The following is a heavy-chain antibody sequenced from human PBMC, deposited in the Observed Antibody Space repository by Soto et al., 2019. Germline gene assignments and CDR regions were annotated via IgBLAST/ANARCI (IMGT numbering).Heavy chain of an antibody. Sequence: QVQLVESGGGVVQPGRSLRLSCAASGFTFSSYGMHWVRQAPGKGLEWVAVISYDGSNKNYADSVKGRFTISRDNSKNTLYLQMNSLRAEDTAVYYCAKGYDFWSGYFSWFDPWGQGTLVTVSS. CDR2: ISYDGSNK. CDR1: GFTFSSYG. V-gene: IGHV3-30*18. D-gene: IGHD3-3*01. CDR3: AKGYDFWSGYFSWFDP. J-gene: IGHJ5*02.